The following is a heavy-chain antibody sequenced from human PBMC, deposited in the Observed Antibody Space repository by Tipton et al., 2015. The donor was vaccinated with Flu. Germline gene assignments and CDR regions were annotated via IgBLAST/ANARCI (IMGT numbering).Heavy chain of an antibody. Sequence: LRLSCTVSGDSMRSDYFWGWIRQPPGKGLEWIGEINHSGSTNYNPSLKSRVTISVDTSKNQFSLKLSSVTAADTAVYYCARGTNYGGNSGKIDYWGQGTLVTVSS. CDR1: GDSMRSDYF. CDR3: ARGTNYGGNSGKIDY. J-gene: IGHJ4*02. CDR2: INHSGST. D-gene: IGHD4-23*01. V-gene: IGHV4-34*01.